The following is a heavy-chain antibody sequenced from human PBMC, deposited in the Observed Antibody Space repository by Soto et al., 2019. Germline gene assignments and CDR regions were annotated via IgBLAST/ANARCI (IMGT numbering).Heavy chain of an antibody. CDR1: GFSLSSYG. D-gene: IGHD6-13*01. CDR2: IWYDGSNK. V-gene: IGHV3-33*01. J-gene: IGHJ6*02. Sequence: GALRLYCGAAGFSLSSYGMHWVRQAPGKGLEWVAVIWYDGSNKYYADSVKGRFTISRDNSKNTLYLQMSSLRSEDTAVYYCAAGVGSSWLYYYGMDVWGQGTTVTVSS. CDR3: AAGVGSSWLYYYGMDV.